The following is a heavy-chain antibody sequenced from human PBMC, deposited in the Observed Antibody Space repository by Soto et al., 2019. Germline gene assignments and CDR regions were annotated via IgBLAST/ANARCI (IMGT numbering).Heavy chain of an antibody. CDR3: ARDKYDILTGYSIGSSYYGMDV. Sequence: ASVKVSCKASGYTFTSYGISWVRQAPGQGLEWMGWISAYNGNTNYAQKLQGRVTMTTDTSTSTAYMELRSLRSDDTAVYYCARDKYDILTGYSIGSSYYGMDVRGQGTTVTVSS. CDR1: GYTFTSYG. CDR2: ISAYNGNT. J-gene: IGHJ6*02. V-gene: IGHV1-18*01. D-gene: IGHD3-9*01.